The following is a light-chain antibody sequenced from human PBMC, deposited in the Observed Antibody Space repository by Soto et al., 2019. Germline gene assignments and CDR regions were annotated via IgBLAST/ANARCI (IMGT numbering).Light chain of an antibody. CDR2: EVS. J-gene: IGLJ2*01. CDR3: SSYAGSNNLV. V-gene: IGLV2-8*01. CDR1: SSDVGGYKY. Sequence: QSALTQPPSASGSPGQSVTISCTGTSSDVGGYKYVSWYQQHPGNAPKLMIYEVSKRPSGVPDRFSGSKSGNTASLTVSGLQAEDEADYYCSSYAGSNNLVFGGGTKVTVL.